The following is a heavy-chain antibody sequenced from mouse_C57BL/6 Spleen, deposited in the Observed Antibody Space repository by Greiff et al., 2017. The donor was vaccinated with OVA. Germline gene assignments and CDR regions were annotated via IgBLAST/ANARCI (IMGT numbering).Heavy chain of an antibody. V-gene: IGHV10-1*01. J-gene: IGHJ2*01. CDR1: GFSFNTYA. Sequence: EVHLVESGGGLVQPKGSLKLSCAASGFSFNTYAMNWVRQAPGKGLEWVARIRSKSNNYATYYADSVKDRFTISRDDSESMLYLQMNNLKTEDTAMYYCVRHGTVPFDYWGQGTTLTVSS. CDR2: IRSKSNNYAT. CDR3: VRHGTVPFDY. D-gene: IGHD1-1*01.